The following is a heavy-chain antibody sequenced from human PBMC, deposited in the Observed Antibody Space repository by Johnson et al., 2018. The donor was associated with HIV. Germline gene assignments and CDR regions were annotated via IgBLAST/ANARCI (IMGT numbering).Heavy chain of an antibody. V-gene: IGHV3-15*01. CDR3: AKGGSHRSQDAFDI. CDR2: ITSKPDGGTT. Sequence: VQLVESGGGLVTPGGSLRLSCAASGFTVSNACMSWVRQAPGKGLARVGRITSKPDGGTTAYAAPAKARFTISRDNSKNTLYLQINSLRAEDTAVYYCAKGGSHRSQDAFDIWGQGTMVTVSS. D-gene: IGHD2-15*01. CDR1: GFTVSNAC. J-gene: IGHJ3*02.